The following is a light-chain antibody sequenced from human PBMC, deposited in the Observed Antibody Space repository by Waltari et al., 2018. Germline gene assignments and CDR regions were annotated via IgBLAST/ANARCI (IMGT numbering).Light chain of an antibody. J-gene: IGKJ2*01. V-gene: IGKV3-11*01. CDR1: QSVSRY. CDR3: QHRMNWPHT. Sequence: EIVLTQSPATLSLSPGERATLSCRASQSVSRYLAWYQQKPGQAPRLLIYDASNRATGIPARFSGSGSGTDFILTISSLEPEDFAVYYCQHRMNWPHTFGQGTKLEIK. CDR2: DAS.